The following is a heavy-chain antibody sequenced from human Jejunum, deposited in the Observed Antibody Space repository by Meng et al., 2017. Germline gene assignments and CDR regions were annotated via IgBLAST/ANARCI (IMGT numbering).Heavy chain of an antibody. Sequence: QVQLQGSGPVLVRPSETLSLTCAVSGGSISSVYWWTWVRQSPGKGLEWIGEIYHSGSTNYNPSLKSRVTISVDKSKNQFSLKLTSVTAADTAVYYCARGGYYSFDYWGQGTLVTVSS. CDR1: GGSISSVYW. CDR2: IYHSGST. CDR3: ARGGYYSFDY. V-gene: IGHV4-4*02. D-gene: IGHD5-18*01. J-gene: IGHJ4*02.